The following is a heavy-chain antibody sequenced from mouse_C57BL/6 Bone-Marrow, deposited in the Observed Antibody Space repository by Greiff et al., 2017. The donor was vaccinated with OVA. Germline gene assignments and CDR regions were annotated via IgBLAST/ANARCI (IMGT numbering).Heavy chain of an antibody. Sequence: QVQLQQPGAELVMPGASVKLSCTASGYTFTSYWMHWVQQRPGQGLEWIGEIGPSDSYTYYTQKFKGQSTLTVDKSSSTAYMQLSSLTSEDSAVYYCARGGNYVFSWFAYWGQGTLVTVSA. V-gene: IGHV1-69*01. CDR3: ARGGNYVFSWFAY. J-gene: IGHJ3*01. CDR1: GYTFTSYW. D-gene: IGHD2-1*01. CDR2: IGPSDSYT.